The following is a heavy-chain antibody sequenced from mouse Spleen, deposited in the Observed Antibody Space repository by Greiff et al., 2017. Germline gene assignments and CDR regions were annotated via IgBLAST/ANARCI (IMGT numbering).Heavy chain of an antibody. D-gene: IGHD2-4*01. CDR1: GFTFSDYY. J-gene: IGHJ1*01. CDR2: ISDGGSYT. V-gene: IGHV5-4*02. Sequence: EVKLMESGGGLVKPGGSLKLSCAASGFTFSDYYMYWVRQTPEKRLEWVATISDGGSYTYYPDSVKGRFTISRDNAKNNLYLQMSSLKSEDTAMYYCARGRGLSTMTTGWYFDVWGAGTTVTVSS. CDR3: ARGRGLSTMTTGWYFDV.